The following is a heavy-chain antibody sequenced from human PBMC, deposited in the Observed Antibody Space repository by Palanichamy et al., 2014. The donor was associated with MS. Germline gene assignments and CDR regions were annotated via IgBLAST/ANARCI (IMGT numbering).Heavy chain of an antibody. Sequence: EVQLVESGGGLVQPGGSLRLSCAASGFSFRSYWMSWVRQAPGKGLEWVANIKEDGSEMYYVDPVKGRFTISRDNAKNSLYLQMNSLRAEDTAVYYCARDSYSGSYFGEGFDYWGQGTLVTVSS. CDR1: GFSFRSYW. V-gene: IGHV3-7*01. CDR2: IKEDGSEM. J-gene: IGHJ4*02. D-gene: IGHD1-26*01. CDR3: ARDSYSGSYFGEGFDY.